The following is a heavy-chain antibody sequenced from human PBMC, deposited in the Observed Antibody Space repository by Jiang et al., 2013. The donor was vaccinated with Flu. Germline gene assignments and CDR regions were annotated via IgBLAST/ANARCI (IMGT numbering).Heavy chain of an antibody. D-gene: IGHD3-10*01. J-gene: IGHJ6*02. CDR1: GGSFSGYY. V-gene: IGHV4-34*01. Sequence: VALLKPSETLSLTCAVYGGSFSGYYWSWIRQPPGKGLEWIGEINHSGSTNYNPSLKSRVTISVDTSKNQFSLKLSSVTAADTAVYYCAIWFGEFYYYGMDVWGQGTTVTVSS. CDR3: AIWFGEFYYYGMDV. CDR2: INHSGST.